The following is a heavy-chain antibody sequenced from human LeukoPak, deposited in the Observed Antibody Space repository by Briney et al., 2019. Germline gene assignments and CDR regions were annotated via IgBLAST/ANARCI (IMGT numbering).Heavy chain of an antibody. D-gene: IGHD1-26*01. CDR3: ARVMPPIVGATIAWDY. V-gene: IGHV4-39*07. J-gene: IGHJ4*02. CDR1: GGSISSSSYY. CDR2: IYYSGST. Sequence: PSETLSLTCTVSGGSISSSSYYWGWIRQPPGKGLEWIGSIYYSGSTYYNPSLKSRVTISVDTSKNQFSLKLSSVTAADTAVYYCARVMPPIVGATIAWDYWGQGTLVTVSS.